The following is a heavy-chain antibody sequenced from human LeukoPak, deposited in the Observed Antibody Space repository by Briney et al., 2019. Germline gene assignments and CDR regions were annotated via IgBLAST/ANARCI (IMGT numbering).Heavy chain of an antibody. D-gene: IGHD3-9*01. CDR2: ISSSSSYI. J-gene: IGHJ4*02. Sequence: GGSLRLSCAASGFTFSSYSMNWVRQAPGKGLEWVSSISSSSSYIYYADSVKGRFTISRDNAKNSLYLQMTSLRAEDTAVYYCAKGNYDILTGLDYWGQGTLVTVPS. V-gene: IGHV3-21*04. CDR3: AKGNYDILTGLDY. CDR1: GFTFSSYS.